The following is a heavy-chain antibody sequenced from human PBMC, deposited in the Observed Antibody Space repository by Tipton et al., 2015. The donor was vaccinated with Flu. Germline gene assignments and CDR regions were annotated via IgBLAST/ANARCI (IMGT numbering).Heavy chain of an antibody. CDR1: GYTFINYG. CDR2: ISVYNGHT. J-gene: IGHJ6*02. CDR3: ARDVGRFAYYYHGMDV. Sequence: QLVQSGVEVKKPGASVKVSCKASGYTFINYGISWVRQAPGQGLEWMGWISVYNGHTSYAQKFQGRVTMTTDTSTSTVYMGLRSLRSDDTAVYYCARDVGRFAYYYHGMDVWGQGTTVTVS. V-gene: IGHV1-18*04.